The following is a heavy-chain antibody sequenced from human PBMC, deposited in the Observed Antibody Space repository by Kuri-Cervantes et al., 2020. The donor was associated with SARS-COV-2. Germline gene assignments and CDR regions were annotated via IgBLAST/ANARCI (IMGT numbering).Heavy chain of an antibody. CDR2: INWNGGST. CDR3: ARYCSGGSCYSTSAFDI. D-gene: IGHD2-15*01. J-gene: IGHJ3*02. CDR1: GFTFDDYG. Sequence: GESLKISCAASGFTFDDYGMSWVRQAPGKGLEWVSGINWNGGSTGYADSVKGRFTISRHNSKNTLYLQMNSLRAEDTAVYYCARYCSGGSCYSTSAFDIWGQGTMVTVSS. V-gene: IGHV3-20*04.